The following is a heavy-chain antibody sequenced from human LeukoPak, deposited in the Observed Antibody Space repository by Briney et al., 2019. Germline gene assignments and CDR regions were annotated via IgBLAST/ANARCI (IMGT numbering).Heavy chain of an antibody. Sequence: SETLSLTCTVSGGSISNSSYYWGWIRQPPGKGLEWIGSIYYSGGTYYNPSLKSRVTISVDTSKNQFSLKLSSVTAADTAVYYCAREGRGAGTIPLDYWGQGTLVTVSS. CDR3: AREGRGAGTIPLDY. V-gene: IGHV4-39*07. J-gene: IGHJ4*02. D-gene: IGHD1-7*01. CDR2: IYYSGGT. CDR1: GGSISNSSYY.